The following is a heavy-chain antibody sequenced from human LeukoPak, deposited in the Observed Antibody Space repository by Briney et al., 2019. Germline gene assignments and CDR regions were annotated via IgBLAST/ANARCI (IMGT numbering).Heavy chain of an antibody. V-gene: IGHV4-38-2*02. CDR1: GYSISSGYY. CDR2: IYHSGST. Sequence: SETLSLTCNVSGYSISSGYYWAWIRQSPGKGLEWIGSIYHSGSTYYNPSLKSRVTMSVDTSKKQFSLNLSSVTAADTAVYYCARGRRGAAAGTLDYWGQGTLVTVSS. J-gene: IGHJ4*02. CDR3: ARGRRGAAAGTLDY. D-gene: IGHD6-13*01.